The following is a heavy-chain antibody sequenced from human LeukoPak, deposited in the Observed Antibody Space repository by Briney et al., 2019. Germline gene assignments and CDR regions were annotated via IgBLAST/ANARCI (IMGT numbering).Heavy chain of an antibody. D-gene: IGHD3-22*01. CDR3: AREEYYYDSSGYQRYNWFDP. CDR2: INPNSGGT. J-gene: IGHJ5*02. Sequence: ASVKVSCKASGYTFTGYYMHWVRQAPGQGLEWMGWINPNSGGTNYAQKFQGRVTMTRDTSISTAYMELSRLRSDDTAVYYCAREEYYYDSSGYQRYNWFDPWGQGTLVTVSS. V-gene: IGHV1-2*02. CDR1: GYTFTGYY.